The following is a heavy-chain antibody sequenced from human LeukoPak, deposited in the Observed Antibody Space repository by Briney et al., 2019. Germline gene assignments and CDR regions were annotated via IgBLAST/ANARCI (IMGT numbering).Heavy chain of an antibody. J-gene: IGHJ4*02. D-gene: IGHD2/OR15-2a*01. Sequence: GRSLRLSCSASGFTFSSYAMHWVRQAPGKGLEYVSAISSNGGSTYYADSVKGRFTISRDNSKNTLYLQMSSLRAEDTAVYYCVKTMTTWEDYWGQGTLVTVSS. CDR1: GFTFSSYA. V-gene: IGHV3-64D*09. CDR3: VKTMTTWEDY. CDR2: ISSNGGST.